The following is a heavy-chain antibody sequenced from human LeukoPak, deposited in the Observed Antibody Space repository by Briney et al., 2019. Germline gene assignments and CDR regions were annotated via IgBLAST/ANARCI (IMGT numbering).Heavy chain of an antibody. CDR3: ARMDIVVVPAATHSSYNWFDP. D-gene: IGHD2-2*03. CDR1: GGSFSSYY. J-gene: IGHJ5*02. V-gene: IGHV4-34*01. Sequence: SETLSLTCAVYGGSFSSYYWSWIRQPPGKGLEWIGEINHSGSTNYNPSLKSRVTISVDTSKSQFSLKLSSVTAADTAVYYCARMDIVVVPAATHSSYNWFDPWGQGTLVTVSS. CDR2: INHSGST.